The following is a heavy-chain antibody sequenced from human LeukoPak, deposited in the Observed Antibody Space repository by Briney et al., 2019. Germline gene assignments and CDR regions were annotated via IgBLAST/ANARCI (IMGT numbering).Heavy chain of an antibody. CDR3: AALRLGVAARPADY. CDR1: GGTFSSYA. V-gene: IGHV1-69*05. CDR2: IIPIFGTA. J-gene: IGHJ4*02. D-gene: IGHD6-6*01. Sequence: ASVKVSCKASGGTFSSYAISWVRQAPGQGLEWMGGIIPIFGTANYAQKFQERVTITRDMSTSTAYMELSSLRSEDTAVYYCAALRLGVAARPADYWGQGTLVTVSS.